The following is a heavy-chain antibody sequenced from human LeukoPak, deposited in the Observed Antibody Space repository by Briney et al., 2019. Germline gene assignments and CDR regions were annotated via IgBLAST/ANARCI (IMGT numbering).Heavy chain of an antibody. Sequence: SGGSLRLSCAASGFAFDDYAMHWVRQAPGKGLEWVSLISWDGGSTYYADSVKGRFTISRDNAKNSLYLQMNSLRAEDTALYYCAAGYSSGWLDYWGQGTLVTVSS. D-gene: IGHD6-19*01. CDR1: GFAFDDYA. J-gene: IGHJ4*02. V-gene: IGHV3-43D*03. CDR3: AAGYSSGWLDY. CDR2: ISWDGGST.